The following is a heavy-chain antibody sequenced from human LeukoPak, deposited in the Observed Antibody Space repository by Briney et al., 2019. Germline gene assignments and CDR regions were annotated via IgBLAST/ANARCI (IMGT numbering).Heavy chain of an antibody. D-gene: IGHD1-20*01. CDR1: GGSISSSNW. CDR3: ARVLPITPYFDY. CDR2: IYHSGST. V-gene: IGHV4-4*02. Sequence: SGTLSLTCAVSGGSISSSNWWSWVRRPPGKGLEWIGEIYHSGSTNYNPSLKGRVTISVDTSKNQFSLKLSSVTAADTAVYYCARVLPITPYFDYWGQGTLVTVSS. J-gene: IGHJ4*02.